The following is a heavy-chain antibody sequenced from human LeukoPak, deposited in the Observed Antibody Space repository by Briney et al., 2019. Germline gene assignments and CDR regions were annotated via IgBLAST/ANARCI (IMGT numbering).Heavy chain of an antibody. Sequence: ASVKVSCKASGHTFTGYYMHWVRQAPGQGLEWMGWINPNSGGTNYAQKFQGRVTMTRDTSISTAYMELSRLRSDDTAVYYCAQNDFVVVPAALPNDAFDIWGQGTMVTVSS. CDR3: AQNDFVVVPAALPNDAFDI. CDR1: GHTFTGYY. D-gene: IGHD2-2*02. J-gene: IGHJ3*02. V-gene: IGHV1-2*02. CDR2: INPNSGGT.